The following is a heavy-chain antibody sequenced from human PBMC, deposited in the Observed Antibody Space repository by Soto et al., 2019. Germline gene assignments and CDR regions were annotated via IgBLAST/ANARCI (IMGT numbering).Heavy chain of an antibody. CDR3: ARTYYDFWSGSQVDYFDY. V-gene: IGHV1-46*01. CDR1: GYTFTSYY. J-gene: IGHJ4*02. CDR2: INPSRGST. Sequence: ASVKVSCKASGYTFTSYYMHWVRQAPGQGLEWMGIINPSRGSTSYAQKFQGRVTITRDTSTSTAYMELSSLRSEDTAVYYCARTYYDFWSGSQVDYFDYWGQGTLVTVSS. D-gene: IGHD3-3*01.